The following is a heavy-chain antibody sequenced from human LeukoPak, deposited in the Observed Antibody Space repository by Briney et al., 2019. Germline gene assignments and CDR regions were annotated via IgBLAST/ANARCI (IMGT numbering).Heavy chain of an antibody. CDR2: IYTSGTT. D-gene: IGHD1-14*01. J-gene: IGHJ4*02. V-gene: IGHV4-61*02. CDR3: ARLVNRLMFDY. CDR1: GGSFSSGSSY. Sequence: SETLSLTCTVSGGSFSSGSSYWSWIRQPAGKELEWIVRIYTSGTTNYNPSLKSRATVSVDTSKNLFFLNLSSVTAADTAIYYCARLVNRLMFDYWGQGALVTVSS.